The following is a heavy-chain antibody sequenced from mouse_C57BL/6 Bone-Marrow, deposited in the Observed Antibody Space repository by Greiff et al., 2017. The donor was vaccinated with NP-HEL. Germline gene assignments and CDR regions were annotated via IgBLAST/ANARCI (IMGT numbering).Heavy chain of an antibody. V-gene: IGHV1-34*01. CDR3: ARSGYDYVAFAY. CDR2: IYPNNGGN. Sequence: EVQLQQSGPELVKPGASVKMSCKASGYTFTDYYMHWVKQSHGQSLEWIGYIYPNNGGNGYNQTFKGKATLTVDKSSSTAYMELRSLTSEDSAVYYCARSGYDYVAFAYWGQGTLVTVSA. J-gene: IGHJ3*01. D-gene: IGHD2-4*01. CDR1: GYTFTDYY.